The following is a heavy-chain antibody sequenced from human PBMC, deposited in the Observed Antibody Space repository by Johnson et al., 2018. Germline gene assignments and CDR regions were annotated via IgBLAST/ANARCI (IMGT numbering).Heavy chain of an antibody. V-gene: IGHV3-11*04. CDR3: ARRVQWFGEAWTYYYYYMDV. D-gene: IGHD3-10*01. CDR2: ISSSGSAI. Sequence: VRQAPGKGLEWGSYISSSGSAIYYADSVKGRFTISRDNAKNSLYLQMNSLRAEDTAVYYCARRVQWFGEAWTYYYYYMDVWGKGTTVTVSS. J-gene: IGHJ6*03.